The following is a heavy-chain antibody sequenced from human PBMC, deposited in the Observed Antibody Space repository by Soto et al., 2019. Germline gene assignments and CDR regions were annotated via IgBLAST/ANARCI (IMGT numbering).Heavy chain of an antibody. CDR3: ARDVAGVRGYYYYGMDV. CDR2: IYSGGST. V-gene: IGHV3-53*01. Sequence: EVPLVESGGGLIQPGGSLRLSCAASGFTVSSNYMSWVRQAPGKGLEWVSVIYSGGSTYYADSVKGRFTISRDNSKNTLYLQMNSLRAEDTAVYYCARDVAGVRGYYYYGMDVWGQGTTVTVSS. CDR1: GFTVSSNY. J-gene: IGHJ6*02. D-gene: IGHD6-19*01.